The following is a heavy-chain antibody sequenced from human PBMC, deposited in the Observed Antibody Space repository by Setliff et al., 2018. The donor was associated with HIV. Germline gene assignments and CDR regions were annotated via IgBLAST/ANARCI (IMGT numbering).Heavy chain of an antibody. J-gene: IGHJ4*02. D-gene: IGHD5-18*01. Sequence: GGSLRLSCAASGFTFSDAWMSWVRLAPGKGLEWVARVKSKRDGGTTDYAAPVKGRFTISRDDSKNTLYLQMNSLKTEDTAVYYCTTSWITDGYTFGPRKYYFDYWGQGTLVTVSS. V-gene: IGHV3-15*01. CDR3: TTSWITDGYTFGPRKYYFDY. CDR2: VKSKRDGGTT. CDR1: GFTFSDAW.